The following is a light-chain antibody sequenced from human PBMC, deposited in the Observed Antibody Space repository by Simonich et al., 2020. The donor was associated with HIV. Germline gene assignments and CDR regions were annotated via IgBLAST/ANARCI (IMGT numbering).Light chain of an antibody. CDR2: GAS. V-gene: IGKV3-15*01. CDR3: QQYNYWYT. CDR1: QRISNN. J-gene: IGKJ2*01. Sequence: EIVMTQSPATLPVSPAERDTPSCRASQRISNNLAWYQQRPGQAPRLLIYGASTRANGIPARFSGRGSGTEFTLTVSSLQSEDFAVYYCQQYNYWYTFGQGTKLEIK.